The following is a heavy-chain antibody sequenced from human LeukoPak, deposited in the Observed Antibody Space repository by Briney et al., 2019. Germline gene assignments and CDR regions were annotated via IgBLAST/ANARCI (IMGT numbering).Heavy chain of an antibody. D-gene: IGHD6-13*01. CDR3: ARGYSTSWYYFDY. V-gene: IGHV4-59*01. CDR1: GGSISNSF. CDR2: IYYSGRT. Sequence: SETLSLTCTVSGGSISNSFWSWIRQPPGKALEWIGYIYYSGRTNYNHSLKGRGTISVDKSKNHFSLKLSSVTAADTAVYYCARGYSTSWYYFDYWGQGTLVTVSS. J-gene: IGHJ4*02.